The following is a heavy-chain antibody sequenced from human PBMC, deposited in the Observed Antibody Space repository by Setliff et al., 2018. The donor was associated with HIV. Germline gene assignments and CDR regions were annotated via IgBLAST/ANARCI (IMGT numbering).Heavy chain of an antibody. CDR2: INPSGGKT. D-gene: IGHD3-16*01. J-gene: IGHJ6*03. V-gene: IGHV1-46*01. Sequence: GASVKVSCKASGYTFTNYYIHWVRQAPGQGLEWMGLINPSGGKTSYAKKFKGRVTFTADKSTSTVYMELSSLRSEDTAVYYCARCGAGEWHLYMDVWGKGTAVTVSS. CDR3: ARCGAGEWHLYMDV. CDR1: GYTFTNYY.